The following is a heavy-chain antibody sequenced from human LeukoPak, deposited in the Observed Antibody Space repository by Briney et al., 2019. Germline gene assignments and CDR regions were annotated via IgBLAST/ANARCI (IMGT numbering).Heavy chain of an antibody. CDR1: GYTFTSYY. Sequence: ASVKVSCKASGYTFTSYYMHWVKQAPGKGLEWMGLVDPEDGETIYAEKFQGRVTITADTSTDTAYMELSSLRSEDTAVYYCAKLQIPTSGSSPPRDYWGQGTLVTVSS. J-gene: IGHJ4*02. CDR3: AKLQIPTSGSSPPRDY. V-gene: IGHV1-69-2*01. D-gene: IGHD1-26*01. CDR2: VDPEDGET.